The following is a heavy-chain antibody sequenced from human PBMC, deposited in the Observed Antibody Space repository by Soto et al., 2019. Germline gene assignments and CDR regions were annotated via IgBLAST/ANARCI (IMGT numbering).Heavy chain of an antibody. Sequence: PSETLSLTCTVSGGSISSGGYYWSWIRQHPGKGLEWIGYIYYSGSTYYNPSLKSRVTISVDTSKNQFSLKLSSVTAADTAVYYCARDRRGYYDFWSGSYYYGMDVWGQGTTVTVS. V-gene: IGHV4-31*03. CDR3: ARDRRGYYDFWSGSYYYGMDV. CDR1: GGSISSGGYY. J-gene: IGHJ6*02. D-gene: IGHD3-3*01. CDR2: IYYSGST.